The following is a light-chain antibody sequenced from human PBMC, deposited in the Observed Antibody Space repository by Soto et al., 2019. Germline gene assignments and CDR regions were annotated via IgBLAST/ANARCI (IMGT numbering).Light chain of an antibody. V-gene: IGLV2-14*01. J-gene: IGLJ1*01. CDR1: SSDVGDYNY. CDR2: EVR. Sequence: SVLTQPASVSGSPGQSITISCTGTSSDVGDYNYVSWHQHHPGKAPKLIIYEVRNRPSGVPNRFSGAKSGNTASLTISGLQAEDEADYYCSSYRTGSAFYVFGSGTKVTVL. CDR3: SSYRTGSAFYV.